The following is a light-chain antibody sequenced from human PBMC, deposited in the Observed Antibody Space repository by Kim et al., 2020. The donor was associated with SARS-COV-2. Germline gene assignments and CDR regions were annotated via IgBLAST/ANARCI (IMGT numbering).Light chain of an antibody. V-gene: IGKV3-20*01. Sequence: SPGERATRSCRASQSVSSSYLDWYQQKPGQPPRLLIYGASSRATGIPDRFSGSGSGTDFTLTINRLEPEDFAVYSCQQYGSSPLTFGGGTKVDIK. CDR2: GAS. CDR3: QQYGSSPLT. CDR1: QSVSSSY. J-gene: IGKJ4*01.